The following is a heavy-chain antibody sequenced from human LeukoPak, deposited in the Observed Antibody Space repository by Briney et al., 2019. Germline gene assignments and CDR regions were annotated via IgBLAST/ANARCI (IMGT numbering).Heavy chain of an antibody. CDR2: ISGSGGST. Sequence: PGGSLRPSCAASGFTFSSYAMSWVRQAPGKGLEWVSAISGSGGSTYYADSVKGRFTISRDNSKNTLYLQMNSLRAEDTAVYYCAKDSRVQQLVLLHWFDPWGQGTLVTVSS. V-gene: IGHV3-23*01. CDR3: AKDSRVQQLVLLHWFDP. CDR1: GFTFSSYA. D-gene: IGHD6-13*01. J-gene: IGHJ5*02.